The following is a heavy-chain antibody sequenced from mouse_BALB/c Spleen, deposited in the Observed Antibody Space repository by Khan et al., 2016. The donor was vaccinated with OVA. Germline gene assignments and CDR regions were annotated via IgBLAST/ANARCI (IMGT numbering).Heavy chain of an antibody. V-gene: IGHV5-6-3*01. CDR1: GFTFSNYG. CDR2: INSNGGST. J-gene: IGHJ4*01. Sequence: EVELVESGGDLVQPGGSLKLSCAASGFTFSNYGMSWVRQTLDKRLELVATINSNGGSTYYPDSVKGRFTISRDNAKNTLFLQMSSLKSEDTAMYYCARDPYFYGSKYAIDYWGQGTSVTVSS. CDR3: ARDPYFYGSKYAIDY. D-gene: IGHD1-1*01.